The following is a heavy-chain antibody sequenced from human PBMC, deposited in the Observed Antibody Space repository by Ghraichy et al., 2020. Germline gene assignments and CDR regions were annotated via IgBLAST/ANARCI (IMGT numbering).Heavy chain of an antibody. CDR3: AREDIGLQSGFDY. V-gene: IGHV3-30*03. Sequence: GSLRLSCVGSKFTFNTYGMHWVRQGPGKGLEWVAGTSYDGGYKAYADSVKDRFTISRDNAKNTLYLQMNALTTEDTALYFCAREDIGLQSGFDYWGLGTRVTVAS. J-gene: IGHJ4*02. D-gene: IGHD5-12*01. CDR2: TSYDGGYK. CDR1: KFTFNTYG.